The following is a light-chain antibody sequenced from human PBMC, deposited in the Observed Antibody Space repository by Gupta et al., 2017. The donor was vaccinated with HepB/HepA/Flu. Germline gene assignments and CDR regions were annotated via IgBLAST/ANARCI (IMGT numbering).Light chain of an antibody. CDR2: GAS. V-gene: IGKV4-1*01. J-gene: IGKJ4*01. CDR1: QSLLFRSNNKNY. Sequence: DIVMTQSPDSLAGSLGERATINCKSSQSLLFRSNNKNYLAWYQQKPGQPPKLLIYGASTRDSGVPGRFSGSGSGTEFSLTISSLQAEDVAVYYCQQCFNKRVSFGGGTKVEIK. CDR3: QQCFNKRVS.